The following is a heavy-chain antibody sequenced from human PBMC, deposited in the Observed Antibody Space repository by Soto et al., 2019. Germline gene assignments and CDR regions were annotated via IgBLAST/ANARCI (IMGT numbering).Heavy chain of an antibody. CDR2: ISGSGGST. J-gene: IGHJ3*02. CDR3: AKHHTVNTAKESYFALIDAFDI. V-gene: IGHV3-23*01. CDR1: GFTFSSYA. Sequence: GGSLRLSCAASGFTFSSYAMSWVRQAPGKGLEWVSAISGSGGSTYYADSVKGRFTISRDNSKNTLYLQMNSLRAEDTAVYYCAKHHTVNTAKESYFALIDAFDIWGQGTMVTVSS. D-gene: IGHD4-4*01.